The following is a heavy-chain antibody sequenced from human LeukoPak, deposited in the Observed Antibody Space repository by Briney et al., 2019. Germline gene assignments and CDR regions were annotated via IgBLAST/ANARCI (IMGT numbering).Heavy chain of an antibody. Sequence: PSETLSLTCAVYGGSFSGYYWSWIRQPPGKGLEWIGEINHSGSTNYNTSLKSRVTISVDTSKNQFSLKLSSVTAADTAVYYCARGPMITFGGVIAYYYYGMDVWGQGTTVTVSS. CDR1: GGSFSGYY. D-gene: IGHD3-16*01. CDR2: INHSGST. V-gene: IGHV4-34*01. CDR3: ARGPMITFGGVIAYYYYGMDV. J-gene: IGHJ6*02.